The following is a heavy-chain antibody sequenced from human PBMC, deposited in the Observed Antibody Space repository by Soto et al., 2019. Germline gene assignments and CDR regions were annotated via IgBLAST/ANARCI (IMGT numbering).Heavy chain of an antibody. V-gene: IGHV1-8*01. CDR3: ARNGGRCTNGVCYDWFDP. J-gene: IGHJ5*02. D-gene: IGHD2-8*01. Sequence: ASVKVSCKASGYTFTSYDINWVRQATGQGLEWMGWMNPNCGNTGYAQKFQGRVTMTRNTSISTAYMELSSLRSEDTAVYYCARNGGRCTNGVCYDWFDPWGQGTLVTVSS. CDR2: MNPNCGNT. CDR1: GYTFTSYD.